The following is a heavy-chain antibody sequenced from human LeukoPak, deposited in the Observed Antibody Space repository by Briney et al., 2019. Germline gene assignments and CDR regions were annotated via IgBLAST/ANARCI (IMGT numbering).Heavy chain of an antibody. J-gene: IGHJ4*02. V-gene: IGHV3-7*03. Sequence: PGGPLRLSCEASGFTFRSYWMSWVRQAPGKGLEWVANIKQDGSEKYYVDTVKGRFTISRDNAKKSLYLQMNSLRAEDTAVYYCARDGLPFDYWGQGTLVTVSS. CDR3: ARDGLPFDY. CDR1: GFTFRSYW. CDR2: IKQDGSEK.